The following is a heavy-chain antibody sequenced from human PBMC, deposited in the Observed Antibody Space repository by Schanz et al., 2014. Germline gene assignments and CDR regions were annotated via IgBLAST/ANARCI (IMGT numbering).Heavy chain of an antibody. CDR2: ISAYNGNT. CDR3: ARGHSQGYSYGHNIGAYYYGMDV. J-gene: IGHJ6*02. CDR1: GYTFTSYG. Sequence: QVQLVQSGAEVKKPGASVKVSCKASGYTFTSYGINWVRQAPGQGLEWMGWISAYNGNTNYAQKLQGRVTMTTDTSTSTAYMERRSLRSEDTAVYYCARGHSQGYSYGHNIGAYYYGMDVWGQGTTVTVSS. D-gene: IGHD5-18*01. V-gene: IGHV1-18*01.